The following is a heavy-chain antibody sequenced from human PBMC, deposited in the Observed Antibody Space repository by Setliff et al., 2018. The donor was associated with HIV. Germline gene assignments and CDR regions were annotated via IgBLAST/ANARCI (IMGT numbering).Heavy chain of an antibody. D-gene: IGHD3-22*01. CDR3: ARPNYYDSSGSFDY. CDR2: ISSSGTTI. V-gene: IGHV3-11*04. Sequence: GGSLRLSCAASGFTFSDYYMSWIRQAPRKGLEWVSYISSSGTTIYYADSVKGRFTISRDNAKNSLYLQMNSLRAEDTAVYYCARPNYYDSSGSFDYWGQGTLVTVSS. CDR1: GFTFSDYY. J-gene: IGHJ4*02.